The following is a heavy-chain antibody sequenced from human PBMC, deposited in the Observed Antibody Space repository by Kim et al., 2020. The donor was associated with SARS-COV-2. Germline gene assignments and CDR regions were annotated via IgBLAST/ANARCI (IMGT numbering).Heavy chain of an antibody. CDR3: ARGGQWLVRGFDY. CDR1: GGSFSGYY. CDR2: INHSGST. V-gene: IGHV4-34*01. Sequence: SETLSLTCAVYGGSFSGYYWSWIRQPPGKGLEWIGEINHSGSTNYNPSLKSRVTISVDTSKNQFSLKLSSVTAADTAVYYCARGGQWLVRGFDYWGQGTLVTVSS. J-gene: IGHJ4*02. D-gene: IGHD6-19*01.